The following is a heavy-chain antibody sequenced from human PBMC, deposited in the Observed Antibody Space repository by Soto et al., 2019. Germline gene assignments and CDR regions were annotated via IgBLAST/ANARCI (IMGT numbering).Heavy chain of an antibody. CDR3: ARGPRYSSGWYGY. J-gene: IGHJ4*02. V-gene: IGHV4-34*01. D-gene: IGHD6-19*01. CDR2: INHSGST. Sequence: SETLSLTCAVYGGSFSGYYWSWIRQPPGKGLEWIGEINHSGSTNYNPSLKSRVTISVDTSENQFSLKLSSVTAADTAVYYCARGPRYSSGWYGYWGQGTLVTVSS. CDR1: GGSFSGYY.